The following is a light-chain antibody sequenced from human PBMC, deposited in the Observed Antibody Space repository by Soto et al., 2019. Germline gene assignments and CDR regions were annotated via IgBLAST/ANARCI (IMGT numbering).Light chain of an antibody. J-gene: IGKJ4*01. CDR2: EAS. V-gene: IGKV3-20*01. CDR1: QSVRGNY. CDR3: QQYGSSLGVT. Sequence: FVLTQSPGTLSLSPGERATFSCRASQSVRGNYIAWYQQKPGQAPRVLIFEASKRATGTPDRFSGSGSGTDFTLTISRLEPEDFAVFYCQQYGSSLGVTFGGGTKVEIK.